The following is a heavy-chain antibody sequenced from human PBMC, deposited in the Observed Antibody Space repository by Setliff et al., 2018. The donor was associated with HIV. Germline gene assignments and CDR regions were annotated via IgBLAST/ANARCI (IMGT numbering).Heavy chain of an antibody. CDR3: AKEGSWNEDSGAFNL. CDR1: GGSMSRVY. V-gene: IGHV4-4*08. D-gene: IGHD1-1*01. CDR2: VSASGTT. Sequence: PLETLSLTCSVSGGSMSRVYWTWIRQPPGKGLEWIGYVSASGTTKYNHSLQSRVTISGDSSKNQSSLRLRSVTAADTAVYYCAKEGSWNEDSGAFNLWGQGTMVTVSS. J-gene: IGHJ3*01.